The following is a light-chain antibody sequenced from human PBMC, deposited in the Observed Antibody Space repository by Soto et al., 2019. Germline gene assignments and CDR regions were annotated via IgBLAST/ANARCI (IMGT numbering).Light chain of an antibody. CDR3: QSYDRSLSGSV. J-gene: IGLJ3*02. CDR1: SSNIGAGYD. V-gene: IGLV1-40*01. Sequence: QSVLTQPPSVSGAPGQRVTISCTGNSSNIGAGYDVHWYQQLPGKAPKPLIFGNSHRPSGVPDRFFGSKSGTSASLAITGLQAEDEADYYCQSYDRSLSGSVFGGGTKLTVL. CDR2: GNS.